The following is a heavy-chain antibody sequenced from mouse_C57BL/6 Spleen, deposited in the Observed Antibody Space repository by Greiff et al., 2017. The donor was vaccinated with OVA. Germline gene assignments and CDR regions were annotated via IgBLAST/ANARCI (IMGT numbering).Heavy chain of an antibody. CDR2: INPSTGGT. CDR1: GYSFTGYY. D-gene: IGHD2-3*01. Sequence: VQLQQSGPELVKPGASVKISCKASGYSFTGYYMNWVKQSPEKSLEWIGEINPSTGGTTYNQKFKAKATLTVDKSSSTAYMQLKSLTSEDSAVYYCARSELRRLLFDDWGQGTTLTVSS. V-gene: IGHV1-42*01. J-gene: IGHJ2*01. CDR3: ARSELRRLLFDD.